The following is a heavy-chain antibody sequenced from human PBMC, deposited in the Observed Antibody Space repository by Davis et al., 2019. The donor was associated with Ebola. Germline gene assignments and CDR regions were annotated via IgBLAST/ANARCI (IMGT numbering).Heavy chain of an antibody. J-gene: IGHJ6*02. D-gene: IGHD6-6*01. V-gene: IGHV3-21*01. Sequence: PGGSLRLSCAASGFTLSTYSMNWVRQAPGKGLEWVSFISTSSSYIYYADSVKGRFTISRDNANNSLYLQMNNLRAGDTAVYYCARGVAARRGPYYFGIDVWGQGTTVTVSS. CDR1: GFTLSTYS. CDR3: ARGVAARRGPYYFGIDV. CDR2: ISTSSSYI.